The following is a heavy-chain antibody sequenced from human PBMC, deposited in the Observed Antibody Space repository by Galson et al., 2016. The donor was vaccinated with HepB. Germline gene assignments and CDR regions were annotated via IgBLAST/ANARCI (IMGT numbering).Heavy chain of an antibody. D-gene: IGHD3-22*01. V-gene: IGHV3-23*01. CDR1: GFRFSNFG. CDR2: ISPTGDAT. Sequence: SLRLSCAASGFRFSNFGMSWVRQAPGKGLDWISAISPTGDATYYADSVKGRFTISRDSSKNTVFLQMNSLRAEDTAAYYCAKAAYYYNTSGYPHFDYWGQGTLVTVSP. J-gene: IGHJ4*02. CDR3: AKAAYYYNTSGYPHFDY.